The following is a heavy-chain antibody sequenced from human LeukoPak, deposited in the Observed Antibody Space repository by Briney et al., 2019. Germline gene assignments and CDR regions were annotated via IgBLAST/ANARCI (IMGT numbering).Heavy chain of an antibody. CDR3: ARASWGVFDY. CDR2: IYYSGST. D-gene: IGHD3-16*01. V-gene: IGHV4-59*01. Sequence: SETLSLTCTVSGGSISSYYWSWIRQPPGKGLEWIGYIYYSGSTNYNPSLKSRVTISVGTSKNQLSLKLSSVTAADTAVYYCARASWGVFDYWGQGTLVTVSS. CDR1: GGSISSYY. J-gene: IGHJ4*02.